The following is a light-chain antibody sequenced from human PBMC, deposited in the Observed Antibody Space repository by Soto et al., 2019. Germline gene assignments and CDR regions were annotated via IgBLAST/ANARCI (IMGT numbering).Light chain of an antibody. CDR1: QSISSW. V-gene: IGKV1-5*01. J-gene: IGKJ2*01. Sequence: DIQMTQSPSTLSASVGARFTITCRASQSISSWLAWYQQKPGKAPKLLIYDASSLESGVPSRFSGSGSGTEFTLTISSLQPDDFATYYCQQYNSYSRTFGQGTKLEIK. CDR2: DAS. CDR3: QQYNSYSRT.